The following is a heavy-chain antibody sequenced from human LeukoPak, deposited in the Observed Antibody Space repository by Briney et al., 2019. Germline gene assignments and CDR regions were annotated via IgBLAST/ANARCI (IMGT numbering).Heavy chain of an antibody. Sequence: PGGSLRLSCAASGFTFSSYAMSWVRQAPGKGLEWVSAISGSGGSTYYADSVKGRSTISRDNAKNSLYLQMNSLRAEDTAVYYCARVSYCGGHCYYFDCWGQGTLVTVSS. CDR2: ISGSGGST. CDR1: GFTFSSYA. D-gene: IGHD2-21*01. V-gene: IGHV3-23*01. J-gene: IGHJ4*02. CDR3: ARVSYCGGHCYYFDC.